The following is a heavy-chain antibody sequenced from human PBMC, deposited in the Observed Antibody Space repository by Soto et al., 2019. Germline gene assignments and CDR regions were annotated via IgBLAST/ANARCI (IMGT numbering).Heavy chain of an antibody. Sequence: SETLSLTCTVSGASINTNDHYWAWIRRPPRKGLEWLGSIYYSGNSYYTPSLKSRVTISVDTSKNKFSLKLRSVTAADTAVYYCARGLKAVVTAQFDYWGQGTLVTVSS. V-gene: IGHV4-39*01. CDR2: IYYSGNS. D-gene: IGHD2-21*02. CDR1: GASINTNDHY. J-gene: IGHJ4*02. CDR3: ARGLKAVVTAQFDY.